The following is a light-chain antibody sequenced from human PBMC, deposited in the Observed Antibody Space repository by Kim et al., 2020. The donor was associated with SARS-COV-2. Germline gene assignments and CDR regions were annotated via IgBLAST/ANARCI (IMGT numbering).Light chain of an antibody. CDR1: RSNIEINT. J-gene: IGLJ2*01. CDR3: DAWDDNLNGPV. V-gene: IGLV1-44*01. Sequence: GQRVTISCSGSRSNIEINTVYSYQQLPGTAPRLLIYSNDQRASGVRDRFSGSKSGTSASLAISGLQSDDEADYYCDAWDDNLNGPVFGGGTQLTVL. CDR2: SND.